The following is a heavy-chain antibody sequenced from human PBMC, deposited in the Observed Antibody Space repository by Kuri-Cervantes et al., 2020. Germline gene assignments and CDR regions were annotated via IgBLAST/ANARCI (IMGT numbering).Heavy chain of an antibody. D-gene: IGHD3-22*01. Sequence: ASVKVSCKASGYTFTSNGISWVRQAPGQGLEWVGWISAYNGNTNYAQKLQGRVTMTTDTSTSTAYMELSSLRSEDTAVYYCAREFPLHSSGYSRWGQGTLVTVSS. CDR2: ISAYNGNT. V-gene: IGHV1-18*01. CDR3: AREFPLHSSGYSR. J-gene: IGHJ4*02. CDR1: GYTFTSNG.